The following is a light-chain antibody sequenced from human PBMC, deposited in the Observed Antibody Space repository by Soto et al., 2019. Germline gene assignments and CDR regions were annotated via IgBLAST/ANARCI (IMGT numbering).Light chain of an antibody. J-gene: IGLJ2*01. CDR2: GNS. CDR1: SSNIGAGYD. V-gene: IGLV1-40*01. Sequence: QSVLTQPPSVSGAPGQRVTISCTGSSSNIGAGYDVHWYQQLPGTAPKVLIYGNSNRPSGVPDRFSGSKSGTSASLAITGLQAEDEADYYRQSYDSSLSGSVFGGGTKLTVL. CDR3: QSYDSSLSGSV.